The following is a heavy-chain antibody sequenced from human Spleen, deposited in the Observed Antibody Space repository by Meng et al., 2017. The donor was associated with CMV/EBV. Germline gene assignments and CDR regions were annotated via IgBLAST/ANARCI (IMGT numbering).Heavy chain of an antibody. D-gene: IGHD3-3*01. CDR1: GYTFTSYG. J-gene: IGHJ4*02. V-gene: IGHV1-18*01. CDR3: ARRGADDFWRFDY. CDR2: ISAYNGNT. Sequence: QVQLVRSEDGVKKPGASVTVSCKAFGYTFTSYGSSWVRQAPGQGLEWMGWISAYNGNTNYAQKLQGRVTMTTDTSTSTAYMELRSLRSDDTAVYYCARRGADDFWRFDYWGQGTLVTVSS.